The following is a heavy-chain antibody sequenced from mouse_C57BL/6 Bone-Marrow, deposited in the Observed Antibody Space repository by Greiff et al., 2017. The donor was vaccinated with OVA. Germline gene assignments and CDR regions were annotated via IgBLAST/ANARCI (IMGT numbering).Heavy chain of an antibody. Sequence: EVQLVESGGGLVQSGRSLRLSCATSGFTFSDFYMEWVRQAPGKGLEWIAASRNKANDYTTEYSASVKGRFIVSRDTSQSILYLQMNALRAEDTAIYYCARDEDSNYYAMDYWGQGTSVTVSS. V-gene: IGHV7-1*01. J-gene: IGHJ4*01. CDR1: GFTFSDFY. CDR2: SRNKANDYTT. D-gene: IGHD2-5*01. CDR3: ARDEDSNYYAMDY.